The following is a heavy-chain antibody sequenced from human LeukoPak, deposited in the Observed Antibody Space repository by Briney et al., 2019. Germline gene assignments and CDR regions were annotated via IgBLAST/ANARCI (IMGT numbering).Heavy chain of an antibody. CDR3: AGRYCTDGVCQTGIHPIGAFYT. CDR2: INPNSGGT. J-gene: IGHJ3*02. Sequence: GASVKVSCKASGYTFTGYYMHWVRQAPGQGLEWMGWINPNSGGTDYAQKFQGRFTMTRDASISTAYMELSRLTSDDTAVYYCAGRYCTDGVCQTGIHPIGAFYTWG. D-gene: IGHD2-8*01. V-gene: IGHV1-2*02. CDR1: GYTFTGYY.